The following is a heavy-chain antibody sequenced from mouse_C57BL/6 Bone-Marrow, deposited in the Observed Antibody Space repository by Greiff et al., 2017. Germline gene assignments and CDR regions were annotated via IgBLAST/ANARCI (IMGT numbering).Heavy chain of an antibody. CDR2: IYPGDGDT. Sequence: QVQLQQSGPELVKPGASVKISCKASGYAFSSSWMNWVKQRPGKGLEWIGRIYPGDGDTNYNGKFKGKATLTADKSSSTAYMQLSSLTSEDSAVYFCARYYYGSSYRHYDYWGQGTTLTVSS. CDR1: GYAFSSSW. V-gene: IGHV1-82*01. J-gene: IGHJ2*01. D-gene: IGHD1-1*01. CDR3: ARYYYGSSYRHYDY.